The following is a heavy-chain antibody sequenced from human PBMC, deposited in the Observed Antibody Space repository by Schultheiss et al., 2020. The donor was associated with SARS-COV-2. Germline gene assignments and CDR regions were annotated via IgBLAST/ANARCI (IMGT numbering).Heavy chain of an antibody. V-gene: IGHV4-59*04. J-gene: IGHJ6*02. Sequence: SETLSLTCTVSGGSISSYYWSWIRQPPGKGLEWIGYIYYSGSTYYNPSLKSRVTISVDTSKNQFSLKLSSVTAADTAVYYCARRPHYYYYGMDVWGQGTTVTVSS. CDR2: IYYSGST. CDR3: ARRPHYYYYGMDV. CDR1: GGSISSYY.